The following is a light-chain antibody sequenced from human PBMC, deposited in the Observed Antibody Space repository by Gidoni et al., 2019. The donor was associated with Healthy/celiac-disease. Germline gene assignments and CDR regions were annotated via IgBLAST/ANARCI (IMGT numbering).Light chain of an antibody. J-gene: IGLJ3*02. V-gene: IGLV1-40*01. CDR2: GNS. CDR1: SYNIGAGYD. Sequence: QSVLTQPPSVSGAPGQRVTISCTGSSYNIGAGYDVHWYQQLPGTAPKLLIYGNSNRPSGVPDRFSGSKSGTSASLAITGLQAEDEADYYCQSYDSSLWVFGGGTKLTVL. CDR3: QSYDSSLWV.